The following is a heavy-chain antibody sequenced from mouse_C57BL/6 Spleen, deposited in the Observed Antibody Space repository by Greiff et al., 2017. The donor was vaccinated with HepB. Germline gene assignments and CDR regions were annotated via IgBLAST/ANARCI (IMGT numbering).Heavy chain of an antibody. CDR3: ARSLNWDVDY. D-gene: IGHD4-1*01. J-gene: IGHJ2*01. V-gene: IGHV1-43*01. CDR2: INPSTGGT. CDR1: GYSFTGYY. Sequence: EVQLQQSGPELVKPGASVKISCKASGYSFTGYYMHWVKQSSEKSLEWIGEINPSTGGTSYNQKFKGKATLTVDKSSSTAYMQLKSLTSEDSAVYYFARSLNWDVDYWGQGTTLTVSS.